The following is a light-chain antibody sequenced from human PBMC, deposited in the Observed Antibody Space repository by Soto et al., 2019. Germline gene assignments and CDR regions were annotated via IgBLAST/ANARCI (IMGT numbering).Light chain of an antibody. CDR3: QQLNSYPLT. CDR1: QGISSN. J-gene: IGKJ4*01. V-gene: IGKV1-9*01. CDR2: AAS. Sequence: DIQLTQSPSFLSASVGDRVTITCRASQGISSNLAWYQQKPGKAPKLLIYAASTLQSGVPSRFSGSGSGTEFTLTLSGLQPEDCANYFCQQLNSYPLTFGGGTKVQIK.